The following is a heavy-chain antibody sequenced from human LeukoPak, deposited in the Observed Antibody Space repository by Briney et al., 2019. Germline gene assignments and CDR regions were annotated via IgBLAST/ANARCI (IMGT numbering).Heavy chain of an antibody. J-gene: IGHJ4*02. CDR3: ARSYPTGSHYSSYY. D-gene: IGHD1-26*01. Sequence: GGSLRLSCAASGFTVSSNYMSWVRQAPGKGLEWVSGISGSGGTTYYADSVKGRFTISRDSSTNTLYLQMNSLRTEDTAVYYCARSYPTGSHYSSYYWGQGTLVTVSS. CDR1: GFTVSSNY. CDR2: ISGSGGTT. V-gene: IGHV3-23*01.